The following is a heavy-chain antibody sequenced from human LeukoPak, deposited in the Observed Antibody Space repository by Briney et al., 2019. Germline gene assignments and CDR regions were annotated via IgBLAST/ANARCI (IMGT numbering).Heavy chain of an antibody. CDR3: AKSRSGSANWAFQIFHN. Sequence: GGSLRLSCVVSGFAFGSEAMSWVRQSPARGLEWVASISPGGGTTYYADYVKGRFTISRDNSKNSLFVQMNSLRAEDTAVYFCAKSRSGSANWAFQIFHNWGQGTLVTVSS. J-gene: IGHJ4*02. D-gene: IGHD1-1*01. CDR2: ISPGGGTT. CDR1: GFAFGSEA. V-gene: IGHV3-23*01.